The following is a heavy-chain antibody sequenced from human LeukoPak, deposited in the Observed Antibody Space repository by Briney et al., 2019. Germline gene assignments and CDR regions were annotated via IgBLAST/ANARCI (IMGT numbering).Heavy chain of an antibody. D-gene: IGHD3-10*01. V-gene: IGHV4-34*01. Sequence: SETLSLTCAVYGGSFSGYYWSWIRQPPGKGLEWIGEINHSGSTNYNPSLKSRVTISIDTSKNQFSLKLSSVTAADTAVYCARVRGAAYDYWGRGTLVTVSS. CDR1: GGSFSGYY. CDR3: ARVRGAAYDY. J-gene: IGHJ4*02. CDR2: INHSGST.